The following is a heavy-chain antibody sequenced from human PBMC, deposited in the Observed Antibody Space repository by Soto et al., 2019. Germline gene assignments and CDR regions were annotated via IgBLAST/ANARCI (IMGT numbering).Heavy chain of an antibody. J-gene: IGHJ4*02. Sequence: QVQLVQSGAEVKKPGSSVKGSCKASGGTFSSYTISWVRQAPGQGLEWMGRIIPILGIANYAQKFQGRVTITADKSTSTAYIELNSLRSEDTAVYYCARTPTLVTVTTGFDYWGQGTLVTVSS. D-gene: IGHD4-17*01. CDR1: GGTFSSYT. CDR2: IIPILGIA. V-gene: IGHV1-69*02. CDR3: ARTPTLVTVTTGFDY.